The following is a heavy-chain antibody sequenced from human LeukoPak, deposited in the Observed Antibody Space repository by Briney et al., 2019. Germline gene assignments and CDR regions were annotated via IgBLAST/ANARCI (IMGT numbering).Heavy chain of an antibody. CDR1: GFTFNSYT. CDR3: ARDPTSSWETAFDI. D-gene: IGHD1-26*01. CDR2: ISSSSSYI. Sequence: GGSLRLSCAGSGFTFNSYTMNWIRQAPGKGLEWVSSISSSSSYIYYADSVKGRFTISRDDAKNSLYLQMNRLRAEDTAVYYCARDPTSSWETAFDIWGQGTVVTVSS. V-gene: IGHV3-21*01. J-gene: IGHJ3*02.